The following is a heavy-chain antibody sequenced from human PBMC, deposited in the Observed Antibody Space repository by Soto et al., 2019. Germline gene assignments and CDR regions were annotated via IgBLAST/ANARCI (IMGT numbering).Heavy chain of an antibody. CDR2: ISSSSSYI. V-gene: IGHV3-21*01. D-gene: IGHD2-15*01. CDR3: ARGSGGTCYSADDC. J-gene: IGHJ4*02. Sequence: EVQLVESGGGLVNPGGSLRLSCAASGFIFGSYSMNWVRQAPGKGLEWVSSISSSSSYIDYADSVEGRFTISRDNAKNSLYLPMDNLRAEDTAIYYCARGSGGTCYSADDCWGQGTLVTVSS. CDR1: GFIFGSYS.